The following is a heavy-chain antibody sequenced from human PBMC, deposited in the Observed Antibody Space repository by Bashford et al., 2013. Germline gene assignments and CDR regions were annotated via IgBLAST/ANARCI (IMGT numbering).Heavy chain of an antibody. Sequence: GESLKISCKGSGYSFTSYWISWVRQMPGKGLEWMGRIDPSDSYTNYSPSFQGHVTISADKSISTAYLQWSSLKASDTAMYYCARGGRYLPIYGDYVSGGMDVWGQGTTVTVSS. CDR3: ARGGRYLPIYGDYVSGGMDV. V-gene: IGHV5-10-1*01. D-gene: IGHD4-17*01. J-gene: IGHJ6*02. CDR1: GYSFTSYW. CDR2: IDPSDSYT.